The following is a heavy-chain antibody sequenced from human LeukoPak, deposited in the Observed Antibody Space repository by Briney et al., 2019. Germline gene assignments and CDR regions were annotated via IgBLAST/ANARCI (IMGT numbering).Heavy chain of an antibody. CDR1: GFTFSSYG. CDR2: ISYDGSNK. CDR3: AKGRWDY. J-gene: IGHJ4*02. Sequence: GRSLRLSCAASGFTFSSYGMHWVRQAPGKRLEWVAVISYDGSNKYYADSVKGRFTISRDNSKNTLYLQMNSLRAEDTTVYYCAKGRWDYWGQGTLVTVSS. V-gene: IGHV3-30*18. D-gene: IGHD2-15*01.